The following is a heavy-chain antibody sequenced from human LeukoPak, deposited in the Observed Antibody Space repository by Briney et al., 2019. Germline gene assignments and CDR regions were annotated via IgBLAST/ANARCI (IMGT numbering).Heavy chain of an antibody. D-gene: IGHD3-10*01. V-gene: IGHV3-30*04. CDR1: GFIFSDHA. CDR2: ISYDGSNK. J-gene: IGHJ4*02. Sequence: PGGSLRLSCAASGFIFSDHAMFWVRQAPGKGLEWVAVISYDGSNKYYADSVKGRFTASRDNSKNTLFLQMNGLRAEDTAVYYCAPGGGQGSLVTVSS. CDR3: APG.